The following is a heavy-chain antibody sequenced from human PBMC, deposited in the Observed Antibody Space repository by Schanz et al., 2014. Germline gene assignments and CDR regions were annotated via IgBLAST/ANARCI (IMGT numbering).Heavy chain of an antibody. CDR1: GYTFTSHG. CDR2: IVPIAGIT. V-gene: IGHV1-69*04. CDR3: ARGRTFDY. Sequence: QVQLVQSGAEVKKPGASVKVSCKASGYTFTSHGISWVRQAPGQGLEWMGRIVPIAGITNYAQRCQGRVTITADKSSDTAYMELSSLRSEDTAVYYCARGRTFDYWGQGTLVTVSS. J-gene: IGHJ4*02.